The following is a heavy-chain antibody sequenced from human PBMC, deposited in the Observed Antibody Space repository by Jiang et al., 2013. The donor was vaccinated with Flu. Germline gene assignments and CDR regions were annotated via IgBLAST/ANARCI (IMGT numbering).Heavy chain of an antibody. V-gene: IGHV4-39*07. Sequence: GPGLVKPSETLSLTCTVSGGSISSSSYYWGWIRQPPGKGLEWIGTMYYSGSTYYNPSLKSRVTISVDTSKNLFSLKLSSVTAADTAVYYCARTPILRFLEWSSETDYYYGMDVWGQGTTVTVSS. D-gene: IGHD3-3*01. CDR1: GGSISSSSYY. CDR2: MYYSGST. J-gene: IGHJ6*02. CDR3: ARTPILRFLEWSSETDYYYGMDV.